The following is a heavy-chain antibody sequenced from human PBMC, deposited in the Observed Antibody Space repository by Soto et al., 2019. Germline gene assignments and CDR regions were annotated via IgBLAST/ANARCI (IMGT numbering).Heavy chain of an antibody. CDR2: INLDTGVT. J-gene: IGHJ3*01. V-gene: IGHV1-2*06. CDR3: ARVAPTWGSNAFDV. D-gene: IGHD7-27*01. Sequence: ASSEVSCKASGYTFSGYSMNWVRQAPGQGLEWVGRINLDTGVTSYAQKFQGRVTMTRDTSVNTAHLEVNRLTSDDTAVYYCARVAPTWGSNAFDVWGQGTKVTVSS. CDR1: GYTFSGYS.